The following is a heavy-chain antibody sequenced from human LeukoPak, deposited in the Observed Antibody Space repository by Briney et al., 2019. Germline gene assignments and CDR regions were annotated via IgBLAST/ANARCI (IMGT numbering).Heavy chain of an antibody. CDR2: MYLSGTT. CDR3: ARGKIGTIFGVVMQRHGWFDP. J-gene: IGHJ5*02. D-gene: IGHD3-3*01. Sequence: PSGTLSLTCTVSGDSINSLDLWSWVRQPPGKGLEWIGEMYLSGTTHSNPSVKSRVTISIDKSKNQFFLNLSSVTAADTAVYYCARGKIGTIFGVVMQRHGWFDPWGQGTLVTVSS. V-gene: IGHV4-4*02. CDR1: GDSINSLDL.